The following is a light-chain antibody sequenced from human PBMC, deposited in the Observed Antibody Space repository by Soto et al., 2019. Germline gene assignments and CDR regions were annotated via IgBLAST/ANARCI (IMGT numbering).Light chain of an antibody. J-gene: IGLJ1*01. CDR1: SSDVGSYNL. Sequence: QSVLTQPASVSGSPGQSITISCTGTSSDVGSYNLVSWYQQHPGKAPKLMIYEVIKWPSGVSNRFSGSKSGNTASLTISGLQAEDEADYYCCSYAGSSTFYVFGTGTKVTVL. CDR3: CSYAGSSTFYV. V-gene: IGLV2-23*02. CDR2: EVI.